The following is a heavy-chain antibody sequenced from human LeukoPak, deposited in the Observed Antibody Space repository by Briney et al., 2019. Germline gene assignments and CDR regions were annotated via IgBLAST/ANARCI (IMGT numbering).Heavy chain of an antibody. J-gene: IGHJ5*02. CDR2: SHGNVDT. CDR1: GGSISSSY. Sequence: PSETLSLTCTVSGGSISSSYWSWIRQPPGMGLEWIGYSHGNVDTNYNPSLKSRVTISVDTSKNQCSLKLTSVTAADTAVYYCARHRAYDSGTYYRWFDPWGPGTLVTVSS. D-gene: IGHD3-22*01. CDR3: ARHRAYDSGTYYRWFDP. V-gene: IGHV4-59*08.